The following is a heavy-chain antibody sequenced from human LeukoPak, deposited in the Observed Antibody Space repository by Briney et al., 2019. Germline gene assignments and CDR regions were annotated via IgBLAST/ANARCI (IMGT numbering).Heavy chain of an antibody. CDR1: GGSFSGYY. Sequence: SETLSLTCAVYGGSFSGYYWSWIRQPPGKGLEWIGEINHSGSTNYNPSLKSRVTISVDTSKNQFSLKLSSVTAADTAVYYCARSRGDSSGYYYFQHWGQGTLVTVSS. CDR2: INHSGST. V-gene: IGHV4-34*01. J-gene: IGHJ1*01. CDR3: ARSRGDSSGYYYFQH. D-gene: IGHD3-22*01.